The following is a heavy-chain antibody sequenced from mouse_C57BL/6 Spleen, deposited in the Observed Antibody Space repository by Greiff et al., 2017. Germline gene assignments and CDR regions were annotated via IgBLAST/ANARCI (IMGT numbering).Heavy chain of an antibody. CDR1: GFTFSSYA. D-gene: IGHD2-3*01. CDR3: ARDGDGYYSAWFAY. Sequence: EVKLMASGGGLVKPGGSLKLSCAAFGFTFSSYAMSWVRQTPEKRLAWVATISDGGSYTYYPDNVKGRFTISRDNAKNNLYLQMSHLKSEDTAMYYCARDGDGYYSAWFAYWGQGTLVTVSA. J-gene: IGHJ3*01. CDR2: ISDGGSYT. V-gene: IGHV5-4*01.